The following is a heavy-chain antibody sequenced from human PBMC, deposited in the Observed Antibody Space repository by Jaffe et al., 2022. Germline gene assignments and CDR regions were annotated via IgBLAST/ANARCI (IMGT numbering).Heavy chain of an antibody. J-gene: IGHJ4*02. CDR1: GFTFSSYE. CDR3: GRDRGSGYKPIDSGFDY. Sequence: EVQLLESGGGLVQPGGSLRLSCATSGFTFSSYEMNWVRQAPGKGLEWIAYISPGGTTIYNADSVKGRFIISRDNANNIVYLQMNSLGAEDTAVYYCGRDRGSGYKPIDSGFDYWGQGTLVTVSS. D-gene: IGHD2-15*01. CDR2: ISPGGTTI. V-gene: IGHV3-48*03.